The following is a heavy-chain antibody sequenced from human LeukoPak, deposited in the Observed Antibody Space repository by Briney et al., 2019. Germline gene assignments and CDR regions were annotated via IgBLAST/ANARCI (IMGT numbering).Heavy chain of an antibody. J-gene: IGHJ4*02. CDR2: ISGGGDSA. D-gene: IGHD2-2*01. Sequence: GGSLRLSCAASGFPFSDYAMTWVRQTPGKGLEWVSVISGGGDSADYADSMKGRFTISRDNSKNTLYLQMYSLRAEDTALYYCAKLGCTGTTCYANYWGQGTLATVSS. CDR3: AKLGCTGTTCYANY. V-gene: IGHV3-23*01. CDR1: GFPFSDYA.